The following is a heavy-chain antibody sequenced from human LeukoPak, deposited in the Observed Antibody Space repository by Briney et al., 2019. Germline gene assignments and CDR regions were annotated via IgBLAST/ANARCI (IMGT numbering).Heavy chain of an antibody. CDR1: GFTLSSYS. CDR3: AREGYSPRDGYNFNFDY. J-gene: IGHJ4*02. Sequence: GGSLSLSCAASGFTLSSYSMNWVRQAPGKGLEWVSSISRSSSYRYYADSVKGRFTISRDNAKNSLYLQMNSLRAEDTAVYYCAREGYSPRDGYNFNFDYWGQGTLVTVSS. V-gene: IGHV3-21*01. D-gene: IGHD5-24*01. CDR2: ISRSSSYR.